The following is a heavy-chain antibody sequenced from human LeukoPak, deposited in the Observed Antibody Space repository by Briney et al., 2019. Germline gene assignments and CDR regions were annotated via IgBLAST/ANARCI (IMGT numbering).Heavy chain of an antibody. Sequence: SETLSLTCAVYGGSFSGYYWSWIRQPPGKGLEWIGEINHSGSTNYNPSLESRVTISVDTSKNQFSLKLSSVTAADTAVYYCARVKTLLRRGYCSSTSCLVVDYWGQGTLVTASS. CDR1: GGSFSGYY. CDR3: ARVKTLLRRGYCSSTSCLVVDY. J-gene: IGHJ4*02. V-gene: IGHV4-34*01. CDR2: INHSGST. D-gene: IGHD2-2*01.